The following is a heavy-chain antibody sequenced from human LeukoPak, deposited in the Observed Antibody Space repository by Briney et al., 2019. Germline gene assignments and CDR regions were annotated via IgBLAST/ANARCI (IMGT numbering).Heavy chain of an antibody. CDR2: IYYSGST. CDR3: AGFDYYYYGMDV. CDR1: GFTFSSYW. J-gene: IGHJ6*02. Sequence: GSLRLSCAASGFTFSSYWMSWVRQPPGKGLEWIGYIYYSGSTNYNPSLKSRVTISVDTSKNQFSLKLSSVTAADTAVYYCAGFDYYYYGMDVWGQGTTVTVSS. V-gene: IGHV4-59*01.